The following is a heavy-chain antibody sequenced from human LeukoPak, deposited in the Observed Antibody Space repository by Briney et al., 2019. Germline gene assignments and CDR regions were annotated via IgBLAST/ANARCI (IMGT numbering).Heavy chain of an antibody. CDR3: ARVPAYYYDSSGYYYFDY. D-gene: IGHD3-22*01. CDR1: GAPITRYY. V-gene: IGHV4-34*01. Sequence: SETLSLTCTVSGAPITRYYWSWIRQPPGKGLEWIGEINHSGSTNYNPSLKSRVTISVDTSKNQFSLKLSSVTAADTAVYYCARVPAYYYDSSGYYYFDYWGQGTLVTVSS. J-gene: IGHJ4*02. CDR2: INHSGST.